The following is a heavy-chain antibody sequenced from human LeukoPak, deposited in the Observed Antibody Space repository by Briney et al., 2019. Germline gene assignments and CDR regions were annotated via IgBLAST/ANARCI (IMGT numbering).Heavy chain of an antibody. CDR1: GYTFTGYY. CDR2: INPNSGGT. Sequence: GASVKVSCTASGYTFTGYYMHWVRQAPGQGLEWMGRINPNSGGTNYAQKFQGRVTMTRDTSISTAYMELSRLSSDDTDVYYCARAADTAMVTGIDYWGQGTLVTVSS. D-gene: IGHD5-18*01. CDR3: ARAADTAMVTGIDY. V-gene: IGHV1-2*05. J-gene: IGHJ4*02.